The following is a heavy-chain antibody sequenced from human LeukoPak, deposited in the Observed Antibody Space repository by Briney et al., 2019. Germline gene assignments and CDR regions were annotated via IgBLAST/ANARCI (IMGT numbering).Heavy chain of an antibody. CDR2: IYYSGST. CDR1: GGSISSYS. Sequence: SETLSLTCTVSGGSISSYSWSWLRQPPGKGLEWFGYIYYSGSTNYNPSLKSRVTLSVDTFKNQFSLKLSSVTAADTAVYYCAGASYYSSGVHCGQGTLGTVSS. CDR3: AGASYYSSGVH. D-gene: IGHD3-22*01. J-gene: IGHJ4*02. V-gene: IGHV4-59*01.